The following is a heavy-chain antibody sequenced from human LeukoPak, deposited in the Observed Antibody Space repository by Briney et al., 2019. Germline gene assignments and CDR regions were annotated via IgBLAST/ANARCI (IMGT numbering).Heavy chain of an antibody. CDR3: ARFKFGYCSGGSCYSGWFDP. CDR1: GYSFTSYW. J-gene: IGHJ5*02. D-gene: IGHD2-15*01. Sequence: GESLKISCKGSGYSFTSYWIGWVRQMPGKGLEWMGIIYPGDSDTRYSPSFPGQATNSDDKYISTAYLQWSSLKASDTAMYYCARFKFGYCSGGSCYSGWFDPWGQGTLVTVSS. V-gene: IGHV5-51*01. CDR2: IYPGDSDT.